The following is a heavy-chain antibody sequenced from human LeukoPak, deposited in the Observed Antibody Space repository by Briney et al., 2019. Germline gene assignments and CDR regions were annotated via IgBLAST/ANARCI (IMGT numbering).Heavy chain of an antibody. CDR2: ISGSGGNT. CDR1: EFTFSSYA. D-gene: IGHD3-22*01. V-gene: IGHV3-23*01. J-gene: IGHJ3*02. Sequence: GGSQRLSCAASEFTFSSYAMSWVRQAPGKGLEWVSAISGSGGNTYYIDSVKGRFTISRDNFKNTVYLQMNSLRAEDSAVYYCAKGYYDSSGYYSAFDIWGQGTMVTVSS. CDR3: AKGYYDSSGYYSAFDI.